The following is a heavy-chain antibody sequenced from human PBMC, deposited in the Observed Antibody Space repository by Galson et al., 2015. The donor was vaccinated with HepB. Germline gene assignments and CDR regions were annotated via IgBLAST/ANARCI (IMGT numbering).Heavy chain of an antibody. CDR1: GYSFPSYW. Sequence: QSGAEVKKPGESLKISCKGSGYSFPSYWIGWVRQMPGKGLEWMGIIYPGDSDTRYSPSFQGQVTISADKSISTAYLQWSSLKASDTAMYYCARTYYYGSGSYSGSPLRDVLGWFDPWGQGTLVTVSS. V-gene: IGHV5-51*01. J-gene: IGHJ5*02. CDR3: ARTYYYGSGSYSGSPLRDVLGWFDP. D-gene: IGHD3-10*01. CDR2: IYPGDSDT.